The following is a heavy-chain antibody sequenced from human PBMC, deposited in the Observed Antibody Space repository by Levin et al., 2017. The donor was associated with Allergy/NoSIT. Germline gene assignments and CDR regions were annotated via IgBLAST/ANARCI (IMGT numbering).Heavy chain of an antibody. D-gene: IGHD3-22*01. CDR3: ARGVPTYDYDSSGHYHYFDY. CDR1: GESFSGYY. J-gene: IGHJ4*02. Sequence: SETLSLTCAVHGESFSGYYWTWIRQPPGKGLECIGEIDHSGSANYNPSLKSRVTISVDTSKNQFSLKVTSVTAADTAVYYCARGVPTYDYDSSGHYHYFDYWGQGTLVTVTS. CDR2: IDHSGSA. V-gene: IGHV4-34*01.